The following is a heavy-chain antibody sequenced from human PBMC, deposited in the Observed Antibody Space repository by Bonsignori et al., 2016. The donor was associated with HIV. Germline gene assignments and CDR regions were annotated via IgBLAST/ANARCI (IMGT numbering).Heavy chain of an antibody. V-gene: IGHV4-4*07. D-gene: IGHD3-10*01. CDR2: ISTTGGT. CDR3: ARLVNRLLFDY. J-gene: IGHJ4*01. CDR1: DDSIDVNY. Sequence: GSLRLSCSVSDDSIDVNYWSWIRQPAGRGLEWVGRISTTGGTIYSPSLRGRVTMSMDTSKSQFSLRLTSVTVADTALYFCARLVNRLLFDYWGHGILVTVSS.